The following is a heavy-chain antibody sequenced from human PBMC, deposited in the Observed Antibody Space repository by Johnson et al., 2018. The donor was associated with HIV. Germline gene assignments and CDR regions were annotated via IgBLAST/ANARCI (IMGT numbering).Heavy chain of an antibody. D-gene: IGHD1-20*01. CDR2: ISYDGSNK. V-gene: IGHV3-30*03. Sequence: QVQLVESGGGVVQPGRSLRLSCAASGFTFSSYGMHWVRQAPGKGLEWVAVISYDGSNKYYADSVKGRFTISRDNSKNTLYLQMNSLRAEDTAGYYCARDNWNEDIWGQGTMVTVSS. CDR1: GFTFSSYG. CDR3: ARDNWNEDI. J-gene: IGHJ3*02.